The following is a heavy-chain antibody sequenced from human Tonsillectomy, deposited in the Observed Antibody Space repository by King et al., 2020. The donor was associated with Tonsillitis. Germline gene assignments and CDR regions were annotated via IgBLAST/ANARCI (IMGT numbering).Heavy chain of an antibody. V-gene: IGHV1-69*09. CDR2: IIPILGIA. D-gene: IGHD5-24*01. Sequence: QLVQSGAEVKKPGSSVKVSCKASGGTFSSYAISWVRQAPGQGLEWMGRIIPILGIANYAQKFQGRVTITADKSTSTAYMELSSLRSEDTAVYYGVTTTGKEMATMGMAFDSGGQGTLATVP. CDR1: GGTFSSYA. CDR3: VTTTGKEMATMGMAFDS. J-gene: IGHJ4*02.